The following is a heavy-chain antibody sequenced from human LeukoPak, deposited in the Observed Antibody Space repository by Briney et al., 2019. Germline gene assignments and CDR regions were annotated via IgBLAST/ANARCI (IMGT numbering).Heavy chain of an antibody. Sequence: SDTLSLACAVSGYSISSGNWWGWIRQPPGKGLEWVGYIYYSGSTYYNPSLKSRVTMSVDTSKNQFSLKLSSVTAVDTAVYFCARSRGSYDYGMDVWGQGTTVTVS. V-gene: IGHV4-28*01. CDR3: ARSRGSYDYGMDV. J-gene: IGHJ6*02. CDR1: GYSISSGNW. D-gene: IGHD1-26*01. CDR2: IYYSGST.